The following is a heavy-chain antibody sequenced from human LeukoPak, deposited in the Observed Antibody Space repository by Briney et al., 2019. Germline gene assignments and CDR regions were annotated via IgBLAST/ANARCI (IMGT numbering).Heavy chain of an antibody. CDR3: ARYRYYDILTGYYIGYFDY. CDR2: INPNSGGT. D-gene: IGHD3-9*01. V-gene: IGHV1-2*06. Sequence: ASVKVSCKASGYTLTGYYMHWVRQAPGQGLEWMGRINPNSGGTNYAQKFQGRVTMTRDTSISTAYMELSRLRSDDTAVYYCARYRYYDILTGYYIGYFDYWGQGTLVTVSS. CDR1: GYTLTGYY. J-gene: IGHJ4*02.